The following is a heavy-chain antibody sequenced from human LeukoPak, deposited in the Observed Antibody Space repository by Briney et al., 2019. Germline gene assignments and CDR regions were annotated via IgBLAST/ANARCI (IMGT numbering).Heavy chain of an antibody. Sequence: SETLSLTCAVYGGSFSGYYWSWIRQPPGKGLEWIGEINHSGSTNYNPSLKSRVTISVDTSKNQFSLKLSSVTAADTAVYYCAVGRMVATRRAIDYWGQGTLVTVSS. CDR1: GGSFSGYY. V-gene: IGHV4-34*01. D-gene: IGHD5-12*01. CDR2: INHSGST. J-gene: IGHJ4*02. CDR3: AVGRMVATRRAIDY.